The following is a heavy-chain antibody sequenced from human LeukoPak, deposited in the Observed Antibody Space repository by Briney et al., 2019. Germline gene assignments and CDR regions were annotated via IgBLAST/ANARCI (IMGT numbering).Heavy chain of an antibody. CDR3: ARGPTVTFNYHYGMDV. CDR1: GFSFSVHY. V-gene: IGHV3-72*01. D-gene: IGHD4-17*01. Sequence: VGSPRVSCATPGFSFSVHYMYSGCEAPRTRLEWVSRTRSKSRGYTTEYAASVIGRFTVSRYESMNSLYLQMNSLKTEDTAVYYCARGPTVTFNYHYGMDVWGQGTTVTVSS. CDR2: TRSKSRGYTT. J-gene: IGHJ6*02.